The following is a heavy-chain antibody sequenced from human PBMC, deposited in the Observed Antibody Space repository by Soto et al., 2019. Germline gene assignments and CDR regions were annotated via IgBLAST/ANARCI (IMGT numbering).Heavy chain of an antibody. V-gene: IGHV5-51*01. CDR3: ARKDESGYFNWFDP. CDR2: IFPSDSDT. CDR1: GYRFTSYW. J-gene: IGHJ5*02. D-gene: IGHD3-22*01. Sequence: GESLKISCRTSGYRFTSYWIAWVRQMPGKGLEWMGIIFPSDSDTRYSPSFQGQVTISADRSTSTVFLQWASLKASDTAVYFCARKDESGYFNWFDPWGQGTLVTVSS.